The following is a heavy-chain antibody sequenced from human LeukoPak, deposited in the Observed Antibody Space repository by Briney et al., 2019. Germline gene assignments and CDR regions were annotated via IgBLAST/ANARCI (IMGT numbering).Heavy chain of an antibody. CDR3: AKRGVL. D-gene: IGHD2-8*01. Sequence: GGSLRLSCAASRFTFSSYAMSWVRQAPGKGLEWVSDINGSGGNTYYADSVKGRFTISRDNSKNTVYLQMNSLRADDTAVYYCAKRGVLWGQGTLVTVSS. V-gene: IGHV3-23*01. J-gene: IGHJ4*02. CDR1: RFTFSSYA. CDR2: INGSGGNT.